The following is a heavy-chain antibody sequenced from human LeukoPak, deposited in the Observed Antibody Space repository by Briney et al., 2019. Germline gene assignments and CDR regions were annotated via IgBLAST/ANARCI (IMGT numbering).Heavy chain of an antibody. CDR3: ARLSGSASPHYFDC. V-gene: IGHV1-2*02. Sequence: GASVMVSCKASGYTFTGYYLHWVRQAPGQGLEWMGWINPNSGEANYAQRFQDRVTMTWDTSISTAYTELSSLRSDDTAVFYCARLSGSASPHYFDCWGQGTLLTVAS. CDR2: INPNSGEA. D-gene: IGHD6-19*01. J-gene: IGHJ4*02. CDR1: GYTFTGYY.